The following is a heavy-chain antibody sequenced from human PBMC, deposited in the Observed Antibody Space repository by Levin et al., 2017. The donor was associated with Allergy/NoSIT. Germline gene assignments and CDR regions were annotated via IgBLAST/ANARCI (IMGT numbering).Heavy chain of an antibody. CDR3: ARDFSWAIDY. CDR2: IGSRTI. Sequence: SGGSLRLSCAASGFTFSNYDMNWVRQAPGKGLEWISYIGSRTIYYADSVKGRFTISRDNAKNSLFLQMNSLRVEDTAIYYCARDFSWAIDYWGRGTLVTVS. D-gene: IGHD6-13*01. J-gene: IGHJ4*02. CDR1: GFTFSNYD. V-gene: IGHV3-48*01.